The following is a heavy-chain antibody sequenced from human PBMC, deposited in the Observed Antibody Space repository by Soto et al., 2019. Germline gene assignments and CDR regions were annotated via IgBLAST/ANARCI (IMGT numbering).Heavy chain of an antibody. D-gene: IGHD6-19*01. Sequence: VQLLESGGGLVQPGGSLRLSCAASGFIFRDYAMNWVRQAPGKGLEWLSDISGSGDSARYADSVKGRFTISRDNSRDTLYLHMNSLRVDDTAVYYCGKERRGSGWSVCDFWGQGDLVTVSS. CDR1: GFIFRDYA. CDR2: ISGSGDSA. CDR3: GKERRGSGWSVCDF. V-gene: IGHV3-23*01. J-gene: IGHJ4*02.